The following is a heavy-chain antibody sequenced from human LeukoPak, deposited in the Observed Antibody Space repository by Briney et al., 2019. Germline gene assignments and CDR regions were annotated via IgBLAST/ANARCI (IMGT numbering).Heavy chain of an antibody. Sequence: GGSLRLSCAASGFTFSSYWMHWVRHAPGKGLVWVSRIKSDETSTSYADSVKGRFTISRDNAKNTMYLQRKSLRAEDTAVYYCARDGGYSSGWYDYYYYYYMDVWGKGTTVTISS. D-gene: IGHD6-19*01. CDR3: ARDGGYSSGWYDYYYYYYMDV. CDR1: GFTFSSYW. V-gene: IGHV3-74*01. CDR2: IKSDETST. J-gene: IGHJ6*03.